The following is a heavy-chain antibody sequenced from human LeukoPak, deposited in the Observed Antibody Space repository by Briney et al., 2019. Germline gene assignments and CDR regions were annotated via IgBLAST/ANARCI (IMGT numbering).Heavy chain of an antibody. CDR1: GFSFSGSA. J-gene: IGHJ5*02. Sequence: GGSLKLSCAASGFSFSGSAIHWVRQASGRGLEWVGRIRSETNDYATTYAESVKGRFTISRDESKKTAYLQMNSLKNEDTAVYYCTRQATTTFNPWGQGTLVTVSS. V-gene: IGHV3-73*01. D-gene: IGHD1-1*01. CDR2: IRSETNDYAT. CDR3: TRQATTTFNP.